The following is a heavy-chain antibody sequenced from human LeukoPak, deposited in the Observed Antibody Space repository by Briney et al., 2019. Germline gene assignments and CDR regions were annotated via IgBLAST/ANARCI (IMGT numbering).Heavy chain of an antibody. CDR1: GFTFSSYW. Sequence: GGSLRLSRAASGFTFSSYWMHWVRQAPGKGLVWVSRINSDGSSTSYADSVKGRFTNSRDNAKNTLYLQMNSLRAEDTAVYYCARPGRYSRLAFDIWGQGTMVTVSS. D-gene: IGHD5-12*01. CDR3: ARPGRYSRLAFDI. CDR2: INSDGSST. J-gene: IGHJ3*02. V-gene: IGHV3-74*01.